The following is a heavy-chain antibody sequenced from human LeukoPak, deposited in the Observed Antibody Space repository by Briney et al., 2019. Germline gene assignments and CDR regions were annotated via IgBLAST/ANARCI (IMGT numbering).Heavy chain of an antibody. Sequence: KPSETLSLTCAVYGGSFSGYYWSWIRQPPGKGLEWIGEINHSGSTNYNPSLKSRVTISVDTSKNQFSLKLSSVTAADTAVYYCARENLTYYDFWSGYPRRPGFDPWGQGTLVTVSS. CDR3: ARENLTYYDFWSGYPRRPGFDP. V-gene: IGHV4-34*01. J-gene: IGHJ5*02. CDR1: GGSFSGYY. CDR2: INHSGST. D-gene: IGHD3-3*01.